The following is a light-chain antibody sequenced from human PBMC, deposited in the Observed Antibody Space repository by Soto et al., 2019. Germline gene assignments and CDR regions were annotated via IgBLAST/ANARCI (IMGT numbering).Light chain of an antibody. J-gene: IGLJ2*01. CDR1: SSDVGGSNY. CDR3: HSYTSTSTVV. Sequence: QSALTQPASVSGSPGQSITISCTGTSSDVGGSNYVSWYQQHPGKAPKLMIYDVSNRPSGVSNRFSGSKSGNTASLTISGLQAEDEADYYCHSYTSTSTVVFGGGTKLTVL. CDR2: DVS. V-gene: IGLV2-14*01.